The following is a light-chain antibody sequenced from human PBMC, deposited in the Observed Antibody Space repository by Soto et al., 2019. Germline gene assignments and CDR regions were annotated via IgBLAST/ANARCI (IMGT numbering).Light chain of an antibody. CDR1: QSVSNTY. J-gene: IGKJ2*01. Sequence: EIVLTQSPGTLSLSPGERATLSCRASQSVSNTYLAWYQHKPGQAPRLLIYGASDRATGIPDRFSGSGSVTDFTLTISSLETEAVALYYCQQYGTSPVTFGQGTKLEIK. V-gene: IGKV3-20*01. CDR3: QQYGTSPVT. CDR2: GAS.